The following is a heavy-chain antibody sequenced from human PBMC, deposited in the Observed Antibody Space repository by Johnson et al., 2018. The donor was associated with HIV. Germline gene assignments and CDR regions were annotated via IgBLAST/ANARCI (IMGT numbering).Heavy chain of an antibody. D-gene: IGHD6-19*01. CDR1: GFTFSSYG. J-gene: IGHJ3*02. CDR2: IRYDGSNK. CDR3: STEQWPFSPDAFDI. V-gene: IGHV3-30*02. Sequence: QVQLVESGGGVVQPGGSLRLSCAASGFTFSSYGMHWVRQAPGKGLEWVAFIRYDGSNKYYADSVKGRFTISRDNSKNTLYLQMNSLGAEDTAVYYWSTEQWPFSPDAFDIWCQGTMVTVSS.